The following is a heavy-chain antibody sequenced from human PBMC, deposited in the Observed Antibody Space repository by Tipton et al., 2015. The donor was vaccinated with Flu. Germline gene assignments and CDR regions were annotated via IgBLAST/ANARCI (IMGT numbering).Heavy chain of an antibody. V-gene: IGHV1-2*06. CDR2: IIPNSGAT. J-gene: IGHJ4*02. CDR3: ARGIKHYGDSGADY. CDR1: GFTLTDYH. Sequence: QLVQSGAEVKKPGASVKVSCRASGFTLTDYHMHWVRQAPGQGLEYMGRIIPNSGATTYAQTFQGRVTMTRDTSITTVYMELSRLGSDDTAVYSCARGIKHYGDSGADYWGQGTLVTVSS. D-gene: IGHD2-21*02.